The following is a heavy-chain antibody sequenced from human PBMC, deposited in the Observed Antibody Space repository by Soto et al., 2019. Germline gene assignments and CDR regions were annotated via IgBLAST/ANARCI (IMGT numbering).Heavy chain of an antibody. V-gene: IGHV1-69*02. CDR2: IIPILGIA. CDR1: GGTFAGYT. CDR3: ARATRSRYYYGSGKTHYYYGMDV. D-gene: IGHD3-10*01. J-gene: IGHJ6*02. Sequence: SVKVSCKASGGTFAGYTISWGRQPPGQGLEWMGRIIPILGIANYAQKFQGRVTITADKSTSTAYMELSSLRSEDTAVYYCARATRSRYYYGSGKTHYYYGMDVWG.